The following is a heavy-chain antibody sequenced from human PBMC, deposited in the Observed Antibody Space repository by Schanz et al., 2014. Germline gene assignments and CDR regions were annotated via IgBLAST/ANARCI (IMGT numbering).Heavy chain of an antibody. V-gene: IGHV3-23*01. CDR3: ARGLIAAAGGAFDY. D-gene: IGHD6-13*01. CDR1: GFSFSSYA. CDR2: INTGVNT. Sequence: EVQLLESGGGVVQPGRSLRLSCAASGFSFSSYAMGWVRQARGKGLEWVSAINTGVNTYYADSVRGRFTMSRDNSKNTLYLQMNSLRAGDAAVYYCARGLIAAAGGAFDYWGQGTLVDVSA. J-gene: IGHJ4*02.